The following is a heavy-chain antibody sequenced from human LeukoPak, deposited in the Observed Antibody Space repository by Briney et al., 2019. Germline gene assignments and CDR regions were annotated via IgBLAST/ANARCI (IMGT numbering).Heavy chain of an antibody. CDR2: ISGSDGST. V-gene: IGHV3-23*01. D-gene: IGHD3-22*01. J-gene: IGHJ1*01. CDR3: AKDGISRVDSGGYYYNAEYFQH. CDR1: GFTFSSYA. Sequence: QPGGSLRLSCAASGFTFSSYAMSWVRQAPGKGLEWVSAISGSDGSTYYADSVKGRFTISRDNSKNTLYLQMNSLRAEDTAVYYCAKDGISRVDSGGYYYNAEYFQHWGQGTLVTVSS.